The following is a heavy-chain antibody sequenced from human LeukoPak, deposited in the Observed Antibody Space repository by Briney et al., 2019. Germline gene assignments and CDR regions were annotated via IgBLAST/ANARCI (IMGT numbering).Heavy chain of an antibody. V-gene: IGHV1-58*01. CDR1: GLTFSSSA. CDR3: AAVGDVRGPDDAFDI. D-gene: IGHD3-10*01. Sequence: GTSVKVSCKTSGLTFSSSAVQWVRQARGQRLEWIGWIVVGTGNTNYAQKFQERVTITRDMSTSTAYMELSSLRSEDTAVYYCAAVGDVRGPDDAFDIWGQGAMVTVSS. CDR2: IVVGTGNT. J-gene: IGHJ3*02.